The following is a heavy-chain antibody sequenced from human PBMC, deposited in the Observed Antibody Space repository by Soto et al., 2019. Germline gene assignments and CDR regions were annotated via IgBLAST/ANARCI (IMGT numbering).Heavy chain of an antibody. V-gene: IGHV3-74*01. Sequence: EVQLVESGGGLVQPGGSLRLSCAASGFTFSNYWMHWVRQAPGKGLVWVSRINSDGTRTNYADSVKGRFTISRDNAENTLYLQMNSLTAEDTAVYYCARVAVGYYYMDVWGKGTTATVSS. CDR2: INSDGTRT. CDR3: ARVAVGYYYMDV. J-gene: IGHJ6*03. CDR1: GFTFSNYW.